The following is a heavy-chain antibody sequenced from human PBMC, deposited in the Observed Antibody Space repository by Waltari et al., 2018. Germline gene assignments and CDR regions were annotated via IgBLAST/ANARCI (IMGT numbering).Heavy chain of an antibody. D-gene: IGHD4-17*01. CDR1: GGSISSGANY. CDR3: ARGGVYGDFYFDY. CDR2: TYTRGST. J-gene: IGHJ4*02. V-gene: IGHV4-61*09. Sequence: QVQLQESGPGLVKPSQTLSLTCTVSGGSISSGANYWTWIRQPAGKGLEWIGYTYTRGSTSYHPSRKSRVTISLDTSKNQFSLKLSAVTAADTAVYYCARGGVYGDFYFDYWGPGILVTVSS.